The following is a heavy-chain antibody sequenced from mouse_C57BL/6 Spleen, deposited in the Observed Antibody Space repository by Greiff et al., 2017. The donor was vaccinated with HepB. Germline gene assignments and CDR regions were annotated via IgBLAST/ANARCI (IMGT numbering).Heavy chain of an antibody. J-gene: IGHJ2*01. Sequence: QVQLQQPGTELVKPGASVKLSCKASGYTFTSYWMHWVKQRPGQGLEWIGNINPSNGGTNYNEKFKSKATLTVDKSSSTAYMQLSSLTSEDSAVYECARSSLTTSDYFDDWGQGTTLTVSS. CDR1: GYTFTSYW. CDR2: INPSNGGT. CDR3: ARSSLTTSDYFDD. D-gene: IGHD1-1*01. V-gene: IGHV1-53*01.